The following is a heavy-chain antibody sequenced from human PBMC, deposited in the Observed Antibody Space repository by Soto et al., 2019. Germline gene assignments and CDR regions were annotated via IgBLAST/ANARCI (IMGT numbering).Heavy chain of an antibody. Sequence: QVQLVESGGGVVQPGRSLRLSCAASGFTFSSYGMHWVRQAPGKGLEWVAVIWYDGSNKYYADSVKGRFTISRDNCKNALYLQMNSLRAEDTAVYYCARDIPFVLLGGMDVWGQGTTVTVSS. D-gene: IGHD3-10*01. CDR2: IWYDGSNK. CDR3: ARDIPFVLLGGMDV. V-gene: IGHV3-33*01. CDR1: GFTFSSYG. J-gene: IGHJ6*02.